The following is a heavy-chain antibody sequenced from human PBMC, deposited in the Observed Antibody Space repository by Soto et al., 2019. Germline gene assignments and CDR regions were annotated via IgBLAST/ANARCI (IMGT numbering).Heavy chain of an antibody. CDR1: GFTFSSYA. CDR2: ISGSGGST. V-gene: IGHV3-23*01. Sequence: EVQLLESGGGLVQPGGSLRLSCAASGFTFSSYAMSWVRQAPGKGLEWVSAISGSGGSTYYADSVKGRFTISRDNSKNTRYLQMNSLRAEDTALYYGAKVLRIVVVRGASDIWGRGTMVTVSS. J-gene: IGHJ3*02. D-gene: IGHD2-21*01. CDR3: AKVLRIVVVRGASDI.